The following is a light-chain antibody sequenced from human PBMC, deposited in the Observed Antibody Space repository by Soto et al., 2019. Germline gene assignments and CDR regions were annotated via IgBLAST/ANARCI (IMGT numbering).Light chain of an antibody. V-gene: IGLV2-14*01. CDR2: DVS. CDR1: SSDVGAYNY. J-gene: IGLJ1*01. Sequence: QSVLTQPVSVSGSPGQSITMSCPGTSSDVGAYNYVYWYRQHPGKAPKLIIYDVSNRPSGVSNRFSGSKSGNTASLIISGLQAEDEADYHCTSYTSSSGYVFGTGTKVTVL. CDR3: TSYTSSSGYV.